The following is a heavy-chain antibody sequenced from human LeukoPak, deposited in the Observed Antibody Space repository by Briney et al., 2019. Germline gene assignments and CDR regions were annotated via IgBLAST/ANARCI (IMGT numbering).Heavy chain of an antibody. CDR2: ISGSGGST. D-gene: IGHD3-10*01. Sequence: GGSLRLSCAVSGFTLSSYAMSWVRQAPGKGLEWVSAISGSGGSTYYADSVKGRFTISRDNSKNTLYLQKNSLRAEDTALYYCAKFGDYYYGSGSFDYWGQGTLVTVSS. V-gene: IGHV3-23*01. J-gene: IGHJ4*02. CDR1: GFTLSSYA. CDR3: AKFGDYYYGSGSFDY.